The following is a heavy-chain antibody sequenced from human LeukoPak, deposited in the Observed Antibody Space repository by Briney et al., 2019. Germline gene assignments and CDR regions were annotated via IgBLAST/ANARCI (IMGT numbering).Heavy chain of an antibody. Sequence: GGSLRLSCAASGFTVSSNYMSWVRQAPGKGLEWVAVISYDGSNKYYADSVKGRFTISRDNSKNTLYLQMNSLRAEDTAVYYCAKVSGYYDSSGYYYGPSLLRYFDLWGRGTLVTVSS. J-gene: IGHJ2*01. V-gene: IGHV3-30*18. D-gene: IGHD3-22*01. CDR1: GFTVSSNY. CDR2: ISYDGSNK. CDR3: AKVSGYYDSSGYYYGPSLLRYFDL.